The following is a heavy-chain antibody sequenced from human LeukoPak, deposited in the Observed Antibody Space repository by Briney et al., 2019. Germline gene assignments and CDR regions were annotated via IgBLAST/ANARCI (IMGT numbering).Heavy chain of an antibody. Sequence: PSETLSLTCAVYGGSFSGYYWSWIRQPPGKGLEWIGEINHSGSTNYNPSPKSRVTISLDTSKNQFSLKLSSVTAADTAVYYCARALSVPYVVAVAGTGGANYYYGMDVWGQGTTVTVSS. CDR1: GGSFSGYY. CDR3: ARALSVPYVVAVAGTGGANYYYGMDV. V-gene: IGHV4-34*01. J-gene: IGHJ6*02. D-gene: IGHD6-19*01. CDR2: INHSGST.